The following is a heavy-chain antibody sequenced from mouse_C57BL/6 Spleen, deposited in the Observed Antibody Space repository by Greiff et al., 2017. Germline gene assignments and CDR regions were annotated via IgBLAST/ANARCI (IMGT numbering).Heavy chain of an antibody. D-gene: IGHD2-4*01. CDR2: IHPNSGST. J-gene: IGHJ2*01. CDR1: GYTFTSYW. CDR3: ANYDYDDYFDY. V-gene: IGHV1-64*01. Sequence: VQLKQPGAELVKPGASVKLSCKASGYTFTSYWMHWVKQRPGQGLEWIGMIHPNSGSTNYNEKFKSKATLTVDKSSSTAYMQLSSLTSEDSAVYYCANYDYDDYFDYWGQGTTLTVSS.